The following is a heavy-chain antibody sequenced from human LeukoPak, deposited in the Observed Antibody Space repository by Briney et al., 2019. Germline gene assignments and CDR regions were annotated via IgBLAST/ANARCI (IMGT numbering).Heavy chain of an antibody. CDR3: ARDRGDYLMGY. CDR1: GFTFSSYG. Sequence: GRSLRLSCAASGFTFSSYGMHWVRQAPGKGLEWVAVIWCDGSNKYYADSVKGRFTISRDNSKNTLYLQMNSLRAEDTAVYYCARDRGDYLMGYWGQGTLVTVSS. V-gene: IGHV3-33*01. J-gene: IGHJ4*02. CDR2: IWCDGSNK. D-gene: IGHD4-17*01.